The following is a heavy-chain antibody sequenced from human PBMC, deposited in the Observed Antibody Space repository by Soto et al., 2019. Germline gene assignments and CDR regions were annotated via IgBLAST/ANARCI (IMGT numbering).Heavy chain of an antibody. CDR2: ISYDENNR. V-gene: IGHV3-30-3*01. CDR1: GFTFRNYA. J-gene: IGHJ5*02. Sequence: QVQLVESGGGVVQPGRSLRLSCAASGFTFRNYAMHWVRQAPGKGLEWVAVISYDENNRYYTDSVKGRFTISRDNSKNMLYLQVNNLRAEDTAVYYCARALDTTMASKDNWFDPWGQGTLVTVSS. D-gene: IGHD5-18*01. CDR3: ARALDTTMASKDNWFDP.